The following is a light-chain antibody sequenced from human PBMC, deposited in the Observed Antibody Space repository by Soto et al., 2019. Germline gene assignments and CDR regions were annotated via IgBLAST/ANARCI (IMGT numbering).Light chain of an antibody. CDR3: QQYNNWPQT. CDR1: QSVSSN. J-gene: IGKJ1*01. CDR2: GAS. V-gene: IGKV3-15*01. Sequence: EIVMTQSPATLSVSRGGRATLSCRASQSVSSNLAWYQQKPGQAPRLLIYGASTRATGIPARFSGSGSGTEFTLTISSLQSEDFAVYYCQQYNNWPQTFGKGTKV.